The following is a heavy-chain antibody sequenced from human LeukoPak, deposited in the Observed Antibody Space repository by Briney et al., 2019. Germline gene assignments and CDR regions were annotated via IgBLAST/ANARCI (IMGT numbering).Heavy chain of an antibody. V-gene: IGHV3-11*01. CDR1: GFTFSDYY. Sequence: PGGSLRLSCAASGFTFSDYYMSWIRQAPGKGLEWASYISSSGGSTIYYADSVKGRFTISRDNAKNSLYLQMNSLRAEDTAVYYCAGVNYYGMDVWGQGTTVTISS. J-gene: IGHJ6*02. CDR2: ISSSGGSTI. CDR3: AGVNYYGMDV.